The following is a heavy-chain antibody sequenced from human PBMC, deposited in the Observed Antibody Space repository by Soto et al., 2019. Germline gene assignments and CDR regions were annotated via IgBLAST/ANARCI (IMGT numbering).Heavy chain of an antibody. D-gene: IGHD3-16*01. Sequence: AAVKVSCTASGYSFTDYHIHWVRQAPGQGLEWLGRINPKSGGTSTAQKFQGWVTMTTDTSISTASMELTRLTSDDTAIYYCARGESTDCSYVVCSFSYHHDIGVWGQGSTITVYS. V-gene: IGHV1-2*04. J-gene: IGHJ6*02. CDR1: GYSFTDYH. CDR2: INPKSGGT. CDR3: ARGESTDCSYVVCSFSYHHDIGV.